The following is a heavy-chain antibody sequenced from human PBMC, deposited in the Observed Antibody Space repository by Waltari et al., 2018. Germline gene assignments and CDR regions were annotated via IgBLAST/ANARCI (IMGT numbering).Heavy chain of an antibody. D-gene: IGHD3-22*01. CDR3: ASSLYYYDSSGYSFDI. CDR1: GYTFTSYD. V-gene: IGHV1-8*01. Sequence: QVQLVQSGAEVKKPGASVTVSCKASGYTFTSYDINWVRQATGQGLEWMGWMNPNSGNTGYAQKFQGRVTMTRNTSISTAYMELSSLRSEDTAVYYCASSLYYYDSSGYSFDIWGQGTMVTVSS. CDR2: MNPNSGNT. J-gene: IGHJ3*02.